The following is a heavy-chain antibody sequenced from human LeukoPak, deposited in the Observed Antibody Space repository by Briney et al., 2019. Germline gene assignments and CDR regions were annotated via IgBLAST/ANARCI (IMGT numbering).Heavy chain of an antibody. CDR2: IYSGGST. Sequence: GGSLRLSCAASGFTFRSYAIHWVRQAPGKGLEWVSVIYSGGSTYHADSVKGRFTISRDNSKNTLYLQMNSLRAEDTAVYYCARGPDSSNWYEPVDYWGQGTLVTVSS. V-gene: IGHV3-66*01. CDR1: GFTFRSYA. D-gene: IGHD6-13*01. CDR3: ARGPDSSNWYEPVDY. J-gene: IGHJ4*02.